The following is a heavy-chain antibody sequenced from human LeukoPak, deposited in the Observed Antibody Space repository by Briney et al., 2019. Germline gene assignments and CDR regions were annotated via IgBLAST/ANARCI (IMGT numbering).Heavy chain of an antibody. CDR1: GGSISSYY. Sequence: SETLSLTCTVSGGSISSYYWSWIRQPAGKGLEWIGRIYTSGSTNYNPSLKSRVTMSVDTSKNQFSLKLSSVTAADTAVYYCARNNYDFWSGGRFDIWGQGTLVTVSS. CDR2: IYTSGST. D-gene: IGHD3-3*01. J-gene: IGHJ4*02. CDR3: ARNNYDFWSGGRFDI. V-gene: IGHV4-4*07.